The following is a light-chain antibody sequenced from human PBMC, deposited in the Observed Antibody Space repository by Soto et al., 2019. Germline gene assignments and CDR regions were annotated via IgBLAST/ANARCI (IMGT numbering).Light chain of an antibody. J-gene: IGKJ1*01. Sequence: DIQMTQSPSTLSVSVGDTVTISCRANQSISEFLAWYQQKPGKAPKLLIYDAFGLEKGVPSRFGGSGSGTEFTITINSLQPDDLGTYYCQQYSTYPWTFGQGTKVDFK. V-gene: IGKV1-5*01. CDR1: QSISEF. CDR2: DAF. CDR3: QQYSTYPWT.